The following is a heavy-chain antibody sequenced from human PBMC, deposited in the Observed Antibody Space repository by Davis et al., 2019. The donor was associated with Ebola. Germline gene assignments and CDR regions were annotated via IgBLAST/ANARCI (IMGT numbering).Heavy chain of an antibody. Sequence: GGSLRLSCAASGFTSSSCAMSWVRQAPGKGLDWVSGISGNGGRTYHADSVRGRFTISRDNSKNTLYLQMNSLRAEDTAVYYCASSIGEYSPFDYWGQGTLVTVSS. CDR3: ASSIGEYSPFDY. D-gene: IGHD5-12*01. J-gene: IGHJ4*02. V-gene: IGHV3-23*01. CDR2: ISGNGGRT. CDR1: GFTSSSCA.